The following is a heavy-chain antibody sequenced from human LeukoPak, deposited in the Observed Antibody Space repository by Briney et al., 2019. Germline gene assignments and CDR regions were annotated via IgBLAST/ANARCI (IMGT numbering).Heavy chain of an antibody. CDR1: GFTFSSYA. CDR2: ISGRGDTA. CDR3: GGSGSGIFYQFYFDY. D-gene: IGHD3-10*01. J-gene: IGHJ4*02. Sequence: GGSLILSCAASGFTFSSYAMTWVRQAPGRGLEWVSAISGRGDTAYYADSVKGRFTIPRDNSRNTLYLQMNSLRAEDTALYYCGGSGSGIFYQFYFDYWGQGTLVTVSS. V-gene: IGHV3-23*01.